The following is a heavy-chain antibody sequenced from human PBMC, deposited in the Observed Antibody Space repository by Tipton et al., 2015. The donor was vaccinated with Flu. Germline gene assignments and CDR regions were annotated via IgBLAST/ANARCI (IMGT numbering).Heavy chain of an antibody. D-gene: IGHD2-2*02. CDR3: ARDSGYTSNWYPGY. Sequence: SLRLSCAVSGFTVTDGDMAWVRQAPGKGLEWVSTISKSGASTAYADSVKGRFAISRDTSKNTVYLQMNSLRTEDSGVYFCARDSGYTSNWYPGYWGQGTLVTVSS. J-gene: IGHJ4*02. CDR2: ISKSGAST. V-gene: IGHV3-23*01. CDR1: GFTVTDGD.